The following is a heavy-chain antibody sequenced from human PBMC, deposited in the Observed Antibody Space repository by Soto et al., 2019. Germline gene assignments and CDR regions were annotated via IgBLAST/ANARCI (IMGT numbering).Heavy chain of an antibody. Sequence: SETLSLSCTVSGGSISSGGYYWSWIRQHPGKGLEWIGYIYYSGSTYYNPSLKSRVTISVDTSKNQFSLKLSSVTAADTAVYYCAREKIAAAGHNWFAPWGQGTLVTVSS. V-gene: IGHV4-31*03. J-gene: IGHJ5*02. CDR2: IYYSGST. CDR3: AREKIAAAGHNWFAP. D-gene: IGHD6-13*01. CDR1: GGSISSGGYY.